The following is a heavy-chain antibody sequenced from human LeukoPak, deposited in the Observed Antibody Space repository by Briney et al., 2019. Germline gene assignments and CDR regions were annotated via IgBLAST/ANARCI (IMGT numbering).Heavy chain of an antibody. CDR1: GYTFTGYY. CDR3: ARGAIRFLEWLSAAYYYYMDV. Sequence: EASVKVSCKASGYTFTGYYMHWVRQAPEQGLEWMGWINPNSGGTNYAQKFQGRVTMTRDTSISTAYMELSRLRSDDTAVYYCARGAIRFLEWLSAAYYYYMDVWGKGTTVTVSS. CDR2: INPNSGGT. V-gene: IGHV1-2*02. D-gene: IGHD3-3*01. J-gene: IGHJ6*03.